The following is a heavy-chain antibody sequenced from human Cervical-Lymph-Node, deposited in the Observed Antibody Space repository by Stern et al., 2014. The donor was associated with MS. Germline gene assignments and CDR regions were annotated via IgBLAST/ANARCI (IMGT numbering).Heavy chain of an antibody. D-gene: IGHD3-16*01. V-gene: IGHV1-69*01. Sequence: VQLVESGAEVKKPGSSVKVSCKASGSTFSSYAINWVRQAPGQGPEWMGGIIPIFGTANYAQKFQGRVTITADESTSTAYMELSSLRSEDTAVYYCARDSRHYDASYYFDSWGQGTLVTVSS. CDR3: ARDSRHYDASYYFDS. CDR1: GSTFSSYA. J-gene: IGHJ4*02. CDR2: IIPIFGTA.